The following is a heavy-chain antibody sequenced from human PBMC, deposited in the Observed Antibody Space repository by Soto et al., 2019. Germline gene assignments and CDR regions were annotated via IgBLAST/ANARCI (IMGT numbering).Heavy chain of an antibody. J-gene: IGHJ2*01. Sequence: QVQLQESGPGLVKPSETLSLTCTVSGGSISSYFWSWIRQPPGKGLEWIGYIYYTGSTNYNPSLQSRVTISVDTSTYPFSLQLRSVTAADTTVDYCASFNGYFDLWGRGTLVTVSS. CDR2: IYYTGST. CDR3: ASFNGYFDL. CDR1: GGSISSYF. V-gene: IGHV4-59*01.